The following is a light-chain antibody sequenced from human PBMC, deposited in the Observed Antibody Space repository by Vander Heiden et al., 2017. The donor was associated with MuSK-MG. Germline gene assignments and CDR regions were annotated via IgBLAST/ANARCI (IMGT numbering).Light chain of an antibody. Sequence: DIQMTQSPSSVSASVGDRVTITCRASQGISSWLAWYQRKPGKAPKLLIYDASSLQSGVPSRFSGSGSGTDFTLTISSLQPEDFATYYCHRAISFGVTFGPGTKVDIK. J-gene: IGKJ3*01. CDR1: QGISSW. CDR3: HRAISFGVT. CDR2: DAS. V-gene: IGKV1-12*01.